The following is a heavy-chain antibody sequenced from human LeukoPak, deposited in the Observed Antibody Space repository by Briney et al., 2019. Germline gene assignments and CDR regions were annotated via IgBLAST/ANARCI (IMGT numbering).Heavy chain of an antibody. CDR2: IRNDGSKK. CDR3: ARAIVATTSSQLDY. CDR1: GFTFSSYG. J-gene: IGHJ4*02. Sequence: GGSLRLSCAASGFTFSSYGMHWVRQAPGKGLEWVAFIRNDGSKKYYADSVKGRFTISRDNAKNSLYLQMNSLRAEDTAVYYCARAIVATTSSQLDYWGQGTLVTVSS. D-gene: IGHD5-12*01. V-gene: IGHV3-30*02.